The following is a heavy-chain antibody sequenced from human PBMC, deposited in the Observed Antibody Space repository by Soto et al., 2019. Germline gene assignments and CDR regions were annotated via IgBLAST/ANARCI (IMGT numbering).Heavy chain of an antibody. CDR1: GFTFSSYA. CDR2: ISGTGGNT. J-gene: IGHJ4*02. Sequence: GSLRLSCAASGFTFSSYAMTWVRQAPGKGLEWVSTISGTGGNTYYADSVKGRFTISRDNSKNTVHLQMNSLRAEDTAVYYCVKAVYLLDFDYWGQGTLVTVSS. CDR3: VKAVYLLDFDY. V-gene: IGHV3-23*01. D-gene: IGHD1-20*01.